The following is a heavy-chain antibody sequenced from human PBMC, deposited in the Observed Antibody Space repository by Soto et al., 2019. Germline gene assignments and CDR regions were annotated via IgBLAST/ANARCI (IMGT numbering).Heavy chain of an antibody. J-gene: IGHJ4*02. Sequence: QVQLVQSGAEVKEPGASVKVSCKASGYTFTGYALHWMRQAPGRGLEWVGWIHPANGDTKFSQSLQERATFTRDTSATTAYVELTGLTSEDTAVYYCARDLIQGFWSGGFWGQGTLVTVSS. CDR1: GYTFTGYA. V-gene: IGHV1-3*01. D-gene: IGHD3-3*01. CDR3: ARDLIQGFWSGGF. CDR2: IHPANGDT.